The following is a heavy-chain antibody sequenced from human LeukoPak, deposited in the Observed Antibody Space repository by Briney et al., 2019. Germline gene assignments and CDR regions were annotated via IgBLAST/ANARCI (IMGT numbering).Heavy chain of an antibody. D-gene: IGHD6-19*01. J-gene: IGHJ6*03. CDR1: GGSISSGSYY. V-gene: IGHV4-61*02. CDR2: IYTSGST. Sequence: PSETLSLTCTVSGGSISSGSYYWSWIRQPAGKGLEWIGRIYTSGSTNYNPSLKSRVTISVDTSKNQFSLKLSSVTAADTAVYYCARDRGIAVGQYYYYYMDVWGKGTTVTVSS. CDR3: ARDRGIAVGQYYYYYMDV.